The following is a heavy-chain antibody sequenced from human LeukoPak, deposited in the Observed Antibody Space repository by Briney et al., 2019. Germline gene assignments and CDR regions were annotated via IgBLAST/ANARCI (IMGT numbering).Heavy chain of an antibody. CDR3: ARDSAGNDY. V-gene: IGHV3-7*01. Sequence: GGSLRLSCAASGFTFSTYWMSWVRQAPGKGLEWVANIKQDGSEKYYVDSVKSRFTISRDNAKNSLYLQMNSLRAEDTAMYYCARDSAGNDYWGQGTLVTVSS. CDR2: IKQDGSEK. CDR1: GFTFSTYW. J-gene: IGHJ4*02. D-gene: IGHD6-13*01.